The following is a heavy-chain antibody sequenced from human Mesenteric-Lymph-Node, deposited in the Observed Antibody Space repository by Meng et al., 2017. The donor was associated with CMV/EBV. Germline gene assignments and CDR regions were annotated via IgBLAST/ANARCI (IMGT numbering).Heavy chain of an antibody. J-gene: IGHJ5*02. CDR1: GFSFNYNW. Sequence: GGSLRLSCAASGFSFNYNWMHWVRQAPGRGLVWVSRVDRDGSAIIYADSVKGRFTASRDNDKNIIYLQMNNLRDEDTAVYYCTRDSPHHAFDIWGQGALVTVSS. V-gene: IGHV3-74*01. CDR3: TRDSPHHAFDI. CDR2: VDRDGSAI.